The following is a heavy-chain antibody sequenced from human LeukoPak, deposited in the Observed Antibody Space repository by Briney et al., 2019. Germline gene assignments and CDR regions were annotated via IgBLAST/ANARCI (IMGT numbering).Heavy chain of an antibody. CDR1: GFTFSSHA. Sequence: GGSLRLSCAAPGFTFSSHAMNWVRQAPGKGLEWVSVISPSGGMTYYVDSVKGRFTVFRDNSKNTVYLQMNSLRVEDTALYYCAKEPSHSSGYWDSWGQGTLVTVSS. CDR2: ISPSGGMT. CDR3: AKEPSHSSGYWDS. J-gene: IGHJ4*02. V-gene: IGHV3-23*01. D-gene: IGHD3-22*01.